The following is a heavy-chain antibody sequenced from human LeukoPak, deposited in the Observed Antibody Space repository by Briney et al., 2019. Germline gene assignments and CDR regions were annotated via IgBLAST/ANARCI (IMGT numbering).Heavy chain of an antibody. CDR1: GYTFTGYY. D-gene: IGHD3-16*02. Sequence: GASVKVSCKASGYTFTGYYMHWVRQAPGQGLEWMGWINPNSGGTNYAQKFQGRVTMTRDTSISTAYMELSRLRSDDTAVYYCARVIGNIGEYFDYWGQGTLVTVSS. J-gene: IGHJ4*02. V-gene: IGHV1-2*02. CDR2: INPNSGGT. CDR3: ARVIGNIGEYFDY.